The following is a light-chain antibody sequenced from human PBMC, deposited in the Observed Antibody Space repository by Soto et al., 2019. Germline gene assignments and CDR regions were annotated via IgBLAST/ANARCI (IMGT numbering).Light chain of an antibody. CDR1: QSIDTY. J-gene: IGKJ4*01. Sequence: EIVLTQSPATLSSSPGDRATISCRASQSIDTYLAWYQQKPGQAPRLLIYDASNWASGIPARFSGSGSGTAFTLTISGLEPEDFALYYCQQRYNWPLTFGGGTKVDIE. CDR2: DAS. CDR3: QQRYNWPLT. V-gene: IGKV3-11*01.